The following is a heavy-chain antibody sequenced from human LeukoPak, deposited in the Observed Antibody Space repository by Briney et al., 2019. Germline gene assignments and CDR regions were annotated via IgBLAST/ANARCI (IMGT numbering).Heavy chain of an antibody. CDR3: ARDPTYYYDSSGYSHLNWFDP. D-gene: IGHD3-22*01. V-gene: IGHV4-34*01. J-gene: IGHJ5*02. CDR2: INHSGST. Sequence: PSETLSLTCAVYGGSFSGYYWSWIRQPPGKGLEWIGEINHSGSTNYNPSLKSRVTISVDTSKNQFSLKLSSVTAADTAVYYCARDPTYYYDSSGYSHLNWFDPWGQGTLVTVSS. CDR1: GGSFSGYY.